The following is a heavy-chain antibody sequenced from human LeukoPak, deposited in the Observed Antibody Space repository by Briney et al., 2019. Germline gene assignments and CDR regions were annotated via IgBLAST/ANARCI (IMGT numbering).Heavy chain of an antibody. CDR2: MNPNSGNT. CDR3: ARVSPKRLGYYFDY. J-gene: IGHJ4*02. CDR1: GYTFTSYG. V-gene: IGHV1-8*01. Sequence: ASVKVSCKASGYTFTSYGINWVRQATGQGLEWMGWMNPNSGNTGYAQKFQGRVTMTRNTSISTAYMELSSLRSEDTAVYYCARVSPKRLGYYFDYWGQGTLVTVSS. D-gene: IGHD5-12*01.